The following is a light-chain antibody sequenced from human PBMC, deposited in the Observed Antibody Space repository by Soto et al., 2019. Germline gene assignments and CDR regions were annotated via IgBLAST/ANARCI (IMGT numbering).Light chain of an antibody. Sequence: VVTQSPPTLSLSTGERAILSCRASQSVGSSLAWYQQKPGQAPRLLINDSSNRATGIPARCSGSGSGTDFTLTISSLQSEDYAIYYCQQYNTWPPWTFAHRSKVDIK. CDR2: DSS. V-gene: IGKV3-11*01. CDR3: QQYNTWPPWT. J-gene: IGKJ1*01. CDR1: QSVGSS.